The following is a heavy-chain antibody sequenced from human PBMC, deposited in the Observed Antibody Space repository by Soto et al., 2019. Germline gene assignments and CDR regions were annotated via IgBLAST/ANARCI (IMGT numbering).Heavy chain of an antibody. D-gene: IGHD4-17*01. CDR1: GGSISSGGYY. J-gene: IGHJ3*02. V-gene: IGHV4-31*03. Sequence: QVQLQESGPGLVKPSQTLSLTCTVSGGSISSGGYYWSWIRQHPGKGLEWIGYIYYSGSTYYNPYLSSRVTISVVTSKNQFSLKLGSVTAADTAVYYCARERADYGDPAAFDIWGQGTMVTVSS. CDR3: ARERADYGDPAAFDI. CDR2: IYYSGST.